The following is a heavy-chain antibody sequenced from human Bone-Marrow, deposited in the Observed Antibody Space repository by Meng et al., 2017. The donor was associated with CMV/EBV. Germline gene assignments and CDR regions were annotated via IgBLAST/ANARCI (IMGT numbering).Heavy chain of an antibody. CDR2: IYYTGNT. J-gene: IGHJ4*02. CDR1: GDSITSSSYN. V-gene: IGHV4-39*01. D-gene: IGHD6-6*01. CDR3: ARHVGARPDC. Sequence: GSLRLACTVSGDSITSSSYNWGWIRQPPGKGLEWIGTIYYTGNTYYNPSLKSRVTVSVDTSNNQFFLKLSSVTAADTAVYYCARHVGARPDCWGGGTLVAVSS.